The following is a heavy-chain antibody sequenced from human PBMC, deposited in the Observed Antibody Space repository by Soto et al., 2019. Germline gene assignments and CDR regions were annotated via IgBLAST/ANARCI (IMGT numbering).Heavy chain of an antibody. J-gene: IGHJ6*02. V-gene: IGHV1-69*06. D-gene: IGHD3-10*01. Sequence: ASVKVSCKASGGTFSSYAISWVRQAPGQGLEWMGGIIPIFGTANYAQKFQGRVTITADKSTSTAYMELSSLRSEDTAVYYCARDNGSGSYLEGYYYYGMDVWGQGTTVTVSS. CDR1: GGTFSSYA. CDR2: IIPIFGTA. CDR3: ARDNGSGSYLEGYYYYGMDV.